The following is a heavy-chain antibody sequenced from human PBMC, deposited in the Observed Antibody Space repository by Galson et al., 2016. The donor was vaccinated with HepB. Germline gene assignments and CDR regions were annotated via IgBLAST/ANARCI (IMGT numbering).Heavy chain of an antibody. CDR3: VKDRRYGDYVGWFDP. Sequence: SLRLSCAASGFTFNSYAMSWVRQAPGKGLEWVAGISASGQTTFYADSVTGRFTISRDNSKNTLNLEMNKLRVDDTAVYYCVKDRRYGDYVGWFDPWGQGTLVTVSS. J-gene: IGHJ5*02. CDR2: ISASGQTT. D-gene: IGHD4-17*01. CDR1: GFTFNSYA. V-gene: IGHV3-23*01.